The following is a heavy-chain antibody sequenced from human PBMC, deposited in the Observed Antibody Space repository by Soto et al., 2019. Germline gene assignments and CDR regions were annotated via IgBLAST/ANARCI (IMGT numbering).Heavy chain of an antibody. V-gene: IGHV3-7*03. Sequence: GGSLRLSCAASGFTFSSYWMSWVRQAPGKGLEWVANIKQDGSEKYYVDSVKGRFTISRDNAKNSLYLQMNSLRAEDTAVYYCARDMVRGVIYYYYGMDVLGQGTTVTVSS. J-gene: IGHJ6*02. CDR2: IKQDGSEK. D-gene: IGHD3-10*01. CDR1: GFTFSSYW. CDR3: ARDMVRGVIYYYYGMDV.